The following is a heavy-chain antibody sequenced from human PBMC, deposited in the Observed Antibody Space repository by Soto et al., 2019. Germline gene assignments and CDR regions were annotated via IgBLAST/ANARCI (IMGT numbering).Heavy chain of an antibody. CDR1: GYTFSDYD. J-gene: IGHJ5*02. Sequence: ASVKVSCKASGYTFSDYDINWVRQAAGQGLEWMGWMNPYSGNTGYAQKFQGRVIMTIDTSITTAYLELSSLTFEDTAIYYCARGRFRRTWFDPWGQGTLVTSPQ. CDR3: ARGRFRRTWFDP. D-gene: IGHD3-16*01. V-gene: IGHV1-8*01. CDR2: MNPYSGNT.